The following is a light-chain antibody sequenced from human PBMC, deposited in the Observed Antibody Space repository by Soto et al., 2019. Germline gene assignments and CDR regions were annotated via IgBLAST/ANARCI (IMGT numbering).Light chain of an antibody. CDR1: QSISTY. Sequence: EIVLTQSPATLSLSAGERATLSCRASQSISTYLAWYQQRPGQAPRLLIYDASNRATGIPARFSGSGSGTDFTLSISSLEPEDFAVYYCQQRHTWPLTFGGGTKVVIK. CDR2: DAS. J-gene: IGKJ4*01. CDR3: QQRHTWPLT. V-gene: IGKV3-11*01.